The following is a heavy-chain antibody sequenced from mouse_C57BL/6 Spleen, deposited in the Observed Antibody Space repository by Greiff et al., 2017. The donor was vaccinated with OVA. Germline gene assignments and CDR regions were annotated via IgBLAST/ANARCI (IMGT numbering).Heavy chain of an antibody. V-gene: IGHV1-64*01. CDR3: ARADYYGSSYASGY. J-gene: IGHJ2*01. CDR2: IHPNSGST. D-gene: IGHD1-1*01. CDR1: GYTFTSYW. Sequence: QVQLQQPGAELVKPGASVKLSCKASGYTFTSYWMHWVKQRPGQGLEWIGMIHPNSGSTNYNEKFKSKATLTVDKSSSTAYMQLSSLTSEDSAVYYCARADYYGSSYASGYWGQGTTLTVSS.